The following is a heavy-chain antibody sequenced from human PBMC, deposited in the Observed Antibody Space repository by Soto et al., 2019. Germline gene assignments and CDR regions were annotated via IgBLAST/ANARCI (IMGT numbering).Heavy chain of an antibody. D-gene: IGHD6-19*01. Sequence: SETLSLTCAVSGDSISSSKWWSWVRQPPGKGLEWIGYIYHTGLTKYNPSLNSRVAMLVDTSKNQFSLKLSSVTAADTAVYYCARHGYSTAWYGSWDSWGQGTLVTVSS. CDR2: IYHTGLT. V-gene: IGHV4-4*02. J-gene: IGHJ4*02. CDR1: GDSISSSKW. CDR3: ARHGYSTAWYGSWDS.